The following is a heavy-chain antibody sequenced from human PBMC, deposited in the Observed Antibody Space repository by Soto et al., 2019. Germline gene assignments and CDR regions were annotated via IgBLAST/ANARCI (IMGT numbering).Heavy chain of an antibody. V-gene: IGHV3-33*01. CDR2: IWYDGSNK. CDR3: ARDSGSGGFPDYYGMDV. D-gene: IGHD6-19*01. Sequence: GGSLRLSCAASGFTFSSYGMHWVRQAPGKGLEWVAVIWYDGSNKYYADSVKGRFTISRDNSKNTLYLQMNSLRAEDTDVYYCARDSGSGGFPDYYGMDVWGQGTTVTVSS. CDR1: GFTFSSYG. J-gene: IGHJ6*02.